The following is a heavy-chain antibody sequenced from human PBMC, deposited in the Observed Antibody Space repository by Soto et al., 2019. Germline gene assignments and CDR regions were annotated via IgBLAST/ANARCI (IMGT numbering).Heavy chain of an antibody. Sequence: QLQLQESGPGLVKPSETLSLTCTVSGGSISSSSYYWGWTRQPPGKGLEWIGSIYYSGSTYYNPSLKSRVTISVDTSKNQFSLKLSSVTAADTAVYYCARQGGDYDILTGHFDYWGQGTLVTVSS. CDR1: GGSISSSSYY. CDR3: ARQGGDYDILTGHFDY. V-gene: IGHV4-39*01. CDR2: IYYSGST. J-gene: IGHJ4*02. D-gene: IGHD3-9*01.